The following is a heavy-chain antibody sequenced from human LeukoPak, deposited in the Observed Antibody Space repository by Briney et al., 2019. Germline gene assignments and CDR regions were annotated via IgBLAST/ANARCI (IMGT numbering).Heavy chain of an antibody. CDR3: AKGSGAAPLNY. Sequence: GGSLRLSCAASGFTFSSYAMSWVRQAPGKGLDWVSAISGSGGSTYYAGSVKGRFTISRDNSKNTLYLQMNSLRAEDTAVYYCAKGSGAAPLNYWGQGTLVTVSS. CDR1: GFTFSSYA. J-gene: IGHJ4*02. D-gene: IGHD2-15*01. CDR2: ISGSGGST. V-gene: IGHV3-23*01.